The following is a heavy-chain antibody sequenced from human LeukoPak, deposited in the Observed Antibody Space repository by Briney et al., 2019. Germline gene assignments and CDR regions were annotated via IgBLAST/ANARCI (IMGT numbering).Heavy chain of an antibody. D-gene: IGHD6-19*01. CDR2: ISYDGSNK. CDR1: GFTFSSYA. V-gene: IGHV3-30-3*01. J-gene: IGHJ4*02. CDR3: ARDHDAAGNFDY. Sequence: PGRSLRLSCAASGFTFSSYAMHWVRQAPGKGLEWVAVISYDGSNKYYADSVKGRFTISRDNSKNTLYLQMNSLRAEDTAVYYCARDHDAAGNFDYWGQGTPVTVSS.